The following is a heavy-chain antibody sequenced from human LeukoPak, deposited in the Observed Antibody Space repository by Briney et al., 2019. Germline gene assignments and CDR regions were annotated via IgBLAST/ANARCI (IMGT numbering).Heavy chain of an antibody. CDR1: GFTFSSYI. J-gene: IGHJ4*02. CDR3: GRYGVVGATPDY. V-gene: IGHV3-21*01. CDR2: SDINSGSM. Sequence: GGPLIFSCAAAGFTFSSYIMNWVRQAPGKVLELGSSSDINSGSMYYSDSVKGQFTISRDNTKSSLYLQMNSLRAEDKAVYYCGRYGVVGATPDYWGQGTLVTVSP. D-gene: IGHD1-26*01.